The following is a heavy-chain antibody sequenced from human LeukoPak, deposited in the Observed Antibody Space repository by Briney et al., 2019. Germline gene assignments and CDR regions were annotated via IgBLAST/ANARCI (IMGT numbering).Heavy chain of an antibody. CDR2: IIPIFGTA. CDR1: GGTFSSYA. J-gene: IGHJ5*02. CDR3: ARRGTTGTTSWFDP. D-gene: IGHD1-1*01. Sequence: VASVKVSCKASGGTFSSYAISWVRQAPGQGLEWMGGIIPIFGTANYAQKFQSRVTITADESTSTAYMELSSLRSEDTAVYYCARRGTTGTTSWFDPWGQGTLVTVSS. V-gene: IGHV1-69*13.